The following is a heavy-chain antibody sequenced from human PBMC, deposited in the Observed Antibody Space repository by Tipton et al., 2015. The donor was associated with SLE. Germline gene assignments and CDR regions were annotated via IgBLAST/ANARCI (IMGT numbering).Heavy chain of an antibody. D-gene: IGHD6-13*01. Sequence: TLSLTCTVSGGSISSGDYYWSWIRQPPGKGLEWIGYIYYSGSTYYNPSLKSRVTISVDTSKNQFSLKLSSVTAADTAVYYCARLYSSSTGGFDYWGQGTLVTVSS. CDR2: IYYSGST. V-gene: IGHV4-30-4*01. CDR1: GGSISSGDYY. J-gene: IGHJ4*02. CDR3: ARLYSSSTGGFDY.